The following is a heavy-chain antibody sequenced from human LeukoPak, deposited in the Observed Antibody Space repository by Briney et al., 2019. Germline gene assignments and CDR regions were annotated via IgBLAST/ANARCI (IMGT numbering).Heavy chain of an antibody. Sequence: PGGSLRLSCAASGFTFSSYAMSWVRQAPGKGLEWVSAISGSGGSTYYADSVKGRFTISRDNAKNSLYLQMNSLRAEDTAVYYCARDHGEQQLEYWGQGTLVTVSS. CDR1: GFTFSSYA. V-gene: IGHV3-23*01. CDR2: ISGSGGST. CDR3: ARDHGEQQLEY. J-gene: IGHJ4*02. D-gene: IGHD6-13*01.